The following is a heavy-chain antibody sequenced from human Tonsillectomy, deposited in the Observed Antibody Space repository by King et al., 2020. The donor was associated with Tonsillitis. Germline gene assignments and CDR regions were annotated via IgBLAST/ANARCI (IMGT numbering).Heavy chain of an antibody. CDR1: GDSTISNSYF. CDR2: IYYRGGT. CDR3: ARLCSGYRSTWSFDN. Sequence: LQLQESGPGLVKPSETLSLTCSVSGDSTISNSYFWAWIRPPPGKGLEGIGNIYYRGGTYYNPCLRNRVTISVDTPKNQFSLKLTSVTASDTAVYYCARLCSGYRSTWSFDNWGRGTLVTVSS. J-gene: IGHJ4*02. D-gene: IGHD6-13*01. V-gene: IGHV4-39*01.